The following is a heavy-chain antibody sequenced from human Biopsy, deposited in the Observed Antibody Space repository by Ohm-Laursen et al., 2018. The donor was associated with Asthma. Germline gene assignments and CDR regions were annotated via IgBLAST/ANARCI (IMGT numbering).Heavy chain of an antibody. Sequence: GASVKVSCKASGYTFTSYAMHWVRQAPGQRLEWMGWINAGNGNTKYSQKFQGRVTITRDTSASTAYMELSSLRSEDTAVYYCARPYYDSSGYYYENLSFDYWGQGTLVTVSS. CDR1: GYTFTSYA. J-gene: IGHJ4*02. CDR3: ARPYYDSSGYYYENLSFDY. CDR2: INAGNGNT. D-gene: IGHD3-22*01. V-gene: IGHV1-3*01.